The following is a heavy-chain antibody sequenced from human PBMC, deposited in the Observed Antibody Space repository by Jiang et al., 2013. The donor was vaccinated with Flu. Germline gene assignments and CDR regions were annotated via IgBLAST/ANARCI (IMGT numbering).Heavy chain of an antibody. V-gene: IGHV4-59*01. CDR3: ARAPRSYCSGGSCYFDP. Sequence: RQPPGKGLEWIGYIYYSGSTNYNPSLKSRVTISVDTSKNQFSLKLSSVTAADTAVYYCARAPRSYCSGGSCYFDPWGQGTLVTVSS. CDR2: IYYSGST. D-gene: IGHD2-15*01. J-gene: IGHJ5*02.